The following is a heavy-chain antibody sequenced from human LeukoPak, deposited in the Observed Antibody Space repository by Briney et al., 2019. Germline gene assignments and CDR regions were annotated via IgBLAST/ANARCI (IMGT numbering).Heavy chain of an antibody. D-gene: IGHD3-10*01. V-gene: IGHV4-4*02. CDR3: ARAPYLVTGGGFDY. J-gene: IGHJ4*02. CDR1: SGSISSSNW. CDR2: IYHSGST. Sequence: SGTLSLTCAVSSGSISSSNWWSWVRQPPGKGLEWIGEIYHSGSTNYNPSLKSRVTISVDKSKNQFSLKLSSVTAADTAVYYCARAPYLVTGGGFDYWGQGTLVTVSS.